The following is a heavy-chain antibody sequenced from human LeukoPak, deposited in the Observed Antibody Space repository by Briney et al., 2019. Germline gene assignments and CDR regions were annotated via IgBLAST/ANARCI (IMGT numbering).Heavy chain of an antibody. D-gene: IGHD1-14*01. V-gene: IGHV4-59*01. Sequence: PSETLSLTCTVSGGSISSYYWSWIRQPPGKGLEWIGYIYYSGSTNYNPSLKSRVTISVDTSKNQFSLKLSSVTAADTAVYYCARGYTEDYYYYGMDVWTKGPRSPSP. CDR3: ARGYTEDYYYYGMDV. J-gene: IGHJ6*02. CDR2: IYYSGST. CDR1: GGSISSYY.